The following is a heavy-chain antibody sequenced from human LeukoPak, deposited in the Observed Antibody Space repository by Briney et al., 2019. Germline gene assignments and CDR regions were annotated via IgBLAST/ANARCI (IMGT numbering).Heavy chain of an antibody. J-gene: IGHJ4*02. V-gene: IGHV4-61*02. CDR2: IYTSGST. Sequence: PSETLSLTCTVSGGSINSGSYYWSWIRQPAGKGLEWIGRIYTSGSTNYNPSLKSRVTISVDTSKNQFSLKLSSVTAADTAVYYCARARWDFWSGYYFDYWGQGTLVTVSS. CDR3: ARARWDFWSGYYFDY. D-gene: IGHD3-3*01. CDR1: GGSINSGSYY.